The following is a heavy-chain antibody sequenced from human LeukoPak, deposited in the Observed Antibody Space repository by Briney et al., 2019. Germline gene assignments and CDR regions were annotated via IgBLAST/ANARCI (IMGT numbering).Heavy chain of an antibody. Sequence: SVKVSCKASGGTFSSYAISWVRHAPGQGLEWMGGIIPIFGTANYAQKFQGRVTITTDESTSTAYMELSSLRSEDTAVYYCAVGWFYFDSSGYYFTFDYWGQGTLVTVSS. J-gene: IGHJ4*02. CDR3: AVGWFYFDSSGYYFTFDY. D-gene: IGHD3-22*01. V-gene: IGHV1-69*05. CDR2: IIPIFGTA. CDR1: GGTFSSYA.